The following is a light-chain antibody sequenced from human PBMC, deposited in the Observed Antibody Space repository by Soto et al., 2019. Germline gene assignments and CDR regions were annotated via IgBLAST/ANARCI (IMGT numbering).Light chain of an antibody. CDR2: AAS. CDR3: QQSYSTPYT. CDR1: QSVLYSSNNKNY. Sequence: DIVVTQSPDSLAVSLGERATINCKSSQSVLYSSNNKNYLAWYQQKQGKAPKILIYAASSLQSGVPSRFSGSGSGTDFTLTISSLQPEDFETYYCQQSYSTPYTFGQGTKVDIK. J-gene: IGKJ2*01. V-gene: IGKV4-1*01.